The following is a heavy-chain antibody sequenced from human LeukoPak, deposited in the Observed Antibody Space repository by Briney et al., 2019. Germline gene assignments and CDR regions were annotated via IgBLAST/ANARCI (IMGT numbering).Heavy chain of an antibody. CDR1: GGTFSSYA. D-gene: IGHD3-9*01. CDR2: IIPIFGTA. V-gene: IGHV1-69*06. J-gene: IGHJ6*03. Sequence: SVKVSCKASGGTFSSYAISWVRQAPGQGLEWMGRIIPIFGTANYAQKFQGRVTITADKSTSTAYMELSSLRSEDTAVYYCAAGLPIYYYYYYMDVWGKGTMVTVSS. CDR3: AAGLPIYYYYYYMDV.